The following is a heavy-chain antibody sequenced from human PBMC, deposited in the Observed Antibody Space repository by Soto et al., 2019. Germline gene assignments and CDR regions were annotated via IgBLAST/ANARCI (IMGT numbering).Heavy chain of an antibody. V-gene: IGHV4-30-2*01. CDR1: GGSISSGGYS. J-gene: IGHJ5*02. CDR3: ARVPSP. Sequence: QLHLQESGSGLVKPSQTLSLTCAVSGGSISSGGYSWSWIRQPPGKGLEWIGYIYHSGSTYYNPCLKSRVTISVERSKNQFSLKLNSVTAADTAVYYCARVPSPWGQGTLVTVSS. CDR2: IYHSGST.